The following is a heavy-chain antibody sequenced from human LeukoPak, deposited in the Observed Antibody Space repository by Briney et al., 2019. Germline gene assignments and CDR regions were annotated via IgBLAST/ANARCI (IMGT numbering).Heavy chain of an antibody. J-gene: IGHJ4*02. Sequence: SETLSLTCTVSGGSISSYHWGWIRQPAGKGLEWIGHIYTSGSTNYNPSLKSRVTMSVDTSRNQFSLKLTSVTAADTAVYYCASGGSYYSYWGQGTLVTVSS. CDR2: IYTSGST. CDR3: ASGGSYYSY. CDR1: GGSISSYH. V-gene: IGHV4-4*07. D-gene: IGHD3-22*01.